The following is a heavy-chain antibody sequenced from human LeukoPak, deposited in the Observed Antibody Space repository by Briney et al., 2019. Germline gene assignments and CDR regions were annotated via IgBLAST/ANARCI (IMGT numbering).Heavy chain of an antibody. V-gene: IGHV4-34*01. CDR1: GGSISSYY. CDR3: ARGVVKDY. Sequence: ASETLSLTCTVSGGSISSYYWSWIRQPPGKGLEWIGEINHSGSTNYNPSLKSRVTISVDTSKNQFSLKLSSVAAADTAVYYCARGVVKDYWGQGTLVTVSS. D-gene: IGHD2-15*01. CDR2: INHSGST. J-gene: IGHJ4*02.